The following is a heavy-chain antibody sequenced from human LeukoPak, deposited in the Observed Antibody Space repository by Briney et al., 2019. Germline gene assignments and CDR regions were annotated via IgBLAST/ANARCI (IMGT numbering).Heavy chain of an antibody. J-gene: IGHJ4*02. CDR2: INPSGGST. D-gene: IGHD3-9*01. CDR3: ARDDILTGYYDLYLDY. V-gene: IGHV1-2*02. Sequence: ASVKVSCKASGYTFTDYYMHWVRQAPGQGLEWMGIINPSGGSTSYAQKFQGRVTMTRDTSISTAYMELSRLRSDDTAVYYCARDDILTGYYDLYLDYWGQGTLVTVSS. CDR1: GYTFTDYY.